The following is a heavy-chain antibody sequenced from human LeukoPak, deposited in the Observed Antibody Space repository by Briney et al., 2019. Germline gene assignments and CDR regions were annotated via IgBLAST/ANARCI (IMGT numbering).Heavy chain of an antibody. V-gene: IGHV3-7*01. CDR1: GFTFSSYW. CDR2: IKPDGSES. CDR3: ARYNMDV. J-gene: IGHJ6*02. D-gene: IGHD1-14*01. Sequence: GGSLRLSCAASGFTFSSYWMSWVRQAPGKELEWVAIIKPDGSESYCVDSVEGRFTVSRDNAENSLYLQMNSLRVEDTGVYYCARYNMDVWGQGTTVTVSS.